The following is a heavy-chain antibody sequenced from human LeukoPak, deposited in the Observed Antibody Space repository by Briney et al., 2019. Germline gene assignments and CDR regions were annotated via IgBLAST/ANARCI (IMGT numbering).Heavy chain of an antibody. CDR1: GFTFSTYT. J-gene: IGHJ4*02. V-gene: IGHV3-21*01. Sequence: PGGSLRRSCAASGFTFSTYTMNWVRQAPGKGLEWVSFISSSSYIYYADSVKGRFTISRDNTKKSLYLQMNSLRAEDTAVYYCARDFSGYDYNFDYWGQGTLVTVSP. D-gene: IGHD5-12*01. CDR3: ARDFSGYDYNFDY. CDR2: ISSSSYI.